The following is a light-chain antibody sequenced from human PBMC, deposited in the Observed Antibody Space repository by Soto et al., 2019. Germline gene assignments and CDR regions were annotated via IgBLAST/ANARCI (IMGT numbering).Light chain of an antibody. J-gene: IGKJ2*01. Sequence: EIVMTQSPANLSVSPGERATLSCRASQSVSSNLAWYQQKPGQGPRLLIYGASTRATSIPARFSGSGSGTEFTLTITSLQSEDFAVYYGQQYNKWPPYTFGQGTKLEIK. CDR2: GAS. V-gene: IGKV3-15*01. CDR1: QSVSSN. CDR3: QQYNKWPPYT.